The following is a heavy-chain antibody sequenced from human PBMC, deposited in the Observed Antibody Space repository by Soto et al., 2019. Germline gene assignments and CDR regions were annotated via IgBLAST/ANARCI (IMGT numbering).Heavy chain of an antibody. V-gene: IGHV3-30*03. CDR3: ARRYSSSLAFDY. CDR2: ISYDGSNK. CDR1: GFTFSSYG. D-gene: IGHD6-13*01. Sequence: GGSLRLSCAASGFTFSSYGMHWVRQAPGKGLEWVAVISYDGSNKYYADSVKGRFTISRDNSKNTLYLQMNSLRAEDTAVYYCARRYSSSLAFDYWGQGTLVTVSS. J-gene: IGHJ4*02.